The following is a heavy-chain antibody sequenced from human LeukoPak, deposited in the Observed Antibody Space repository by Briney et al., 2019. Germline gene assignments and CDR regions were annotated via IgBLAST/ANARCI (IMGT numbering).Heavy chain of an antibody. CDR1: GGSIGSYY. Sequence: PSETLSLTCTVSGGSIGSYYWSWIRQPPGKGLEWIGYIYYSGSTNYNPSLKSRVTISVDTSKNQFSLKLSSVTAADTAVYYCVRDRSGEWELPRVSYWGQGTLVSVSS. D-gene: IGHD1-26*01. V-gene: IGHV4-59*12. J-gene: IGHJ4*02. CDR3: VRDRSGEWELPRVSY. CDR2: IYYSGST.